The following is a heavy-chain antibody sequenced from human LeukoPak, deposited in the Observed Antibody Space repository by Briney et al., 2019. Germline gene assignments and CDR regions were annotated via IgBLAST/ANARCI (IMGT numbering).Heavy chain of an antibody. CDR2: IYHSGST. CDR1: GFSISSGYY. D-gene: IGHD6-19*01. CDR3: ARVSSGWYGPRFDP. V-gene: IGHV4-38-2*02. Sequence: VKPSETLSLTCTVSGFSISSGYYWGWIRQPPGKGLEWIGSIYHSGSTYYNPSLKSRVTISVDTSKNQFSLKLSSVTAADTAVYYCARVSSGWYGPRFDPWGQGTLVTVSS. J-gene: IGHJ5*02.